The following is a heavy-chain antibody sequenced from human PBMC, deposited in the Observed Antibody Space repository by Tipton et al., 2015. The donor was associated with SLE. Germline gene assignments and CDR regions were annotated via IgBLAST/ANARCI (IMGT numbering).Heavy chain of an antibody. CDR2: ISSEGSDK. J-gene: IGHJ6*02. CDR3: ARSSENYGMDV. CDR1: GFTFSNYA. V-gene: IGHV3-33*05. D-gene: IGHD6-6*01. Sequence: SLRLSCSASGFTFSNYAMYWVRQAPGKGLEWVSVISSEGSDKHYADSVKGRFTISRDNSKNTLYLQMDSLRAEDAAAYYCARSSENYGMDVWGQGTTVTVSS.